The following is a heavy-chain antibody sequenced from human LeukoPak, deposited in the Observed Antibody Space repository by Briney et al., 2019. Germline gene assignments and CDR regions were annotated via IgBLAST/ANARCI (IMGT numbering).Heavy chain of an antibody. J-gene: IGHJ4*02. V-gene: IGHV4-59*08. CDR3: ARREGARPMDY. CDR2: IYYSGST. Sequence: PSETLSLTCTVSGGSISSYYWSWIRQPPGKGLEWIGYIYYSGSTYYNPSLTSRVTISVDTSKNQFSLKLTSVTAADTAVYYCARREGARPMDYWGQGTLVTVSS. CDR1: GGSISSYY. D-gene: IGHD6-6*01.